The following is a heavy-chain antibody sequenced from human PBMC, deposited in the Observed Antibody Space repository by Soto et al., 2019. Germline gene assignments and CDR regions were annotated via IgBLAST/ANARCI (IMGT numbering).Heavy chain of an antibody. CDR2: ISYDGSNK. CDR3: AKGSDFWSGYSDY. Sequence: QSGGSLRLSCAASGFTFSSYGMHWVRQAPGKGLEWVAVISYDGSNKYYADSVKGRFTISRDNSKNTLYLQMNSLRAEDTAVYYCAKGSDFWSGYSDYWGQGTLVTVSS. CDR1: GFTFSSYG. D-gene: IGHD3-3*01. V-gene: IGHV3-30*18. J-gene: IGHJ4*02.